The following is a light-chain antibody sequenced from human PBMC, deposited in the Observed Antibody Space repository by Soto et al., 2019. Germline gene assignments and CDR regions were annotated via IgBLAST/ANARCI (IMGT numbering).Light chain of an antibody. CDR2: EVS. CDR3: RSYAGNNNPYV. J-gene: IGLJ1*01. V-gene: IGLV2-8*01. CDR1: SSDVGGYNY. Sequence: QSALTQPPSASGSPGQSVTISCTGTSSDVGGYNYVSWYQHHPGKAPKLMVSEVSKRPSGVPDRFSGSKSGNTASLTFSGLQAEDEADYYCRSYAGNNNPYVFGTGTKVTVL.